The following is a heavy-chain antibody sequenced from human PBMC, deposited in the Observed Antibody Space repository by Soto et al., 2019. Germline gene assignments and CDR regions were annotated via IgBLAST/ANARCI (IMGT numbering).Heavy chain of an antibody. CDR2: IYYSGST. J-gene: IGHJ4*02. Sequence: SETLSLTCTVSGGSISSGGYYWSWIRQHPGKGLEWIGYIYYSGSTYYNPSLKSRVTISVDTSKNQFSLKLSSVTAADTAVYYCARLRTMIGSLHLDYWGQGTLVTVSS. D-gene: IGHD3-22*01. CDR3: ARLRTMIGSLHLDY. V-gene: IGHV4-31*03. CDR1: GGSISSGGYY.